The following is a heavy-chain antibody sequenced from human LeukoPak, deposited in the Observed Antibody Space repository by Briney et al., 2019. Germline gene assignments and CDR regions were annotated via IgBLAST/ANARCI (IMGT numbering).Heavy chain of an antibody. V-gene: IGHV4-59*11. CDR1: GGSLSSHY. CDR3: ARGGGVTYYDSTGYLWYFDY. J-gene: IGHJ4*02. D-gene: IGHD3-22*01. Sequence: PSETLSLTCTVPGGSLSSHYWSWIRQPPGPGQEWFGYIYYSGSTKFNPSLKSRVTIAVDTCKNQFSLELSSVTAADTAVYYCARGGGVTYYDSTGYLWYFDYWGQGTLVTVSS. CDR2: IYYSGST.